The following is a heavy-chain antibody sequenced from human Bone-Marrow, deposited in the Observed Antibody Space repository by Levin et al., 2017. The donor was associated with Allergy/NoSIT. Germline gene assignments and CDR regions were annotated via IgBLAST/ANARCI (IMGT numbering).Heavy chain of an antibody. CDR3: VRGLRRVTIFGLVIAPGAFDN. CDR2: MHYSGSI. Sequence: PGGSLRLSCTVSGGPISSNNYYWGWIRQTPGKGLEWIGSMHYSGSIYHNPSLKSRLTISVDTSKNQFSLRLSSVTAADTAIYYCVRGLRRVTIFGLVIAPGAFDNWGQGTMVIVSS. CDR1: GGPISSNNYY. J-gene: IGHJ3*02. D-gene: IGHD3/OR15-3a*01. V-gene: IGHV4-39*07.